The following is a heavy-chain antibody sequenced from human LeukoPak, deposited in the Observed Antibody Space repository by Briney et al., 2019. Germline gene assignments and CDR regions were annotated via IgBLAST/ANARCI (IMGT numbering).Heavy chain of an antibody. CDR1: GGSFSGYY. Sequence: SETLSLTCAVYGGSFSGYYWGWIRQPPGKGLEWIGSIYYSGSSYYNPSLKSQITISVDTSKNQFSLKLSSVTAADTAVYYCARGGYYDSSGSRAEYFRHWGQGTLVTVSS. J-gene: IGHJ1*01. CDR3: ARGGYYDSSGSRAEYFRH. V-gene: IGHV4-34*01. CDR2: IYYSGSS. D-gene: IGHD3-22*01.